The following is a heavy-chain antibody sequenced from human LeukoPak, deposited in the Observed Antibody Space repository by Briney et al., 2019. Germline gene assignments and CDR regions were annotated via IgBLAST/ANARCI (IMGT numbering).Heavy chain of an antibody. CDR3: ARDPTFFQWELPGGWFDP. D-gene: IGHD1-26*01. J-gene: IGHJ5*02. Sequence: SETLSLTCTVSGGSISSGSYYWSWMRQPAGKGLEWIGRIYTSGSTNYNPSLKSRVTMSVDTSKNQFSLKLSSVTAADTAVYYCARDPTFFQWELPGGWFDPWGQGTLVTAPS. CDR2: IYTSGST. CDR1: GGSISSGSYY. V-gene: IGHV4-61*02.